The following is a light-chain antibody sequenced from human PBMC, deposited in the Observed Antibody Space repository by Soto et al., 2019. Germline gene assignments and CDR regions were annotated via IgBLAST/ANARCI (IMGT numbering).Light chain of an antibody. CDR2: GAS. Sequence: DIVMTQSPLSLPVTPGEPASISFTSSQSLLYVNGHNYLAWYQQKPGQAPRLLIYGASSRATGIPDRFSGSGSGTDFTLTISRLEPEDFAVYYCQQYGSSPFTFGPGTKVD. CDR1: QSLLYVNGHNY. J-gene: IGKJ3*01. CDR3: QQYGSSPFT. V-gene: IGKV3-20*01.